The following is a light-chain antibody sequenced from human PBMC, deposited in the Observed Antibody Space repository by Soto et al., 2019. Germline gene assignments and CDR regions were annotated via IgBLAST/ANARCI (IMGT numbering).Light chain of an antibody. J-gene: IGLJ1*01. V-gene: IGLV1-51*01. CDR2: DNY. CDR1: SSNIGNNF. Sequence: QSVLTQPPSVSAAPGQRVTISCSGSSSNIGNNFVSWYQQLPGTAPKLLIYDNYKRPIGIPDRFSGSKSGTSGTLDITDLQTGDEADYYCGAWDSSLSAGVFGTGTKVTV. CDR3: GAWDSSLSAGV.